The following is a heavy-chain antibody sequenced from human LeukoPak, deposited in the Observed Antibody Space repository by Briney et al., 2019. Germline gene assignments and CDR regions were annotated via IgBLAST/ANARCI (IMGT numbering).Heavy chain of an antibody. Sequence: GGSLRLSCAASGFTFSSYAMSWVRQARGKGLEWVSAISGSGGRTYYADSVKGRFTISRDNSKNTLYLQMNSLRAEDTAVYYCAKPTPGDRCWDYWGQGTLVTVSS. J-gene: IGHJ4*02. V-gene: IGHV3-23*01. CDR3: AKPTPGDRCWDY. D-gene: IGHD7-27*01. CDR2: ISGSGGRT. CDR1: GFTFSSYA.